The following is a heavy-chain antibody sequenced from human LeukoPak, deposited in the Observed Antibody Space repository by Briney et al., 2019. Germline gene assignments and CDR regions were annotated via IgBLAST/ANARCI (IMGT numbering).Heavy chain of an antibody. J-gene: IGHJ4*02. Sequence: GGSLRLSCAASGFTFSSYAMHWVRQAPGKGLEWAAVISYDGSNKYYADSVKGRFTISRDNSKNTLYLQMNSLRAEDTAVYYCASRAAVAGDDFDYWGQGTLVTVSS. CDR1: GFTFSSYA. CDR2: ISYDGSNK. V-gene: IGHV3-30*04. CDR3: ASRAAVAGDDFDY. D-gene: IGHD6-19*01.